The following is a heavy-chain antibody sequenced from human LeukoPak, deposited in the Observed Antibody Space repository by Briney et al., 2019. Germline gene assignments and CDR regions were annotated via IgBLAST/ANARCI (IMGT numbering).Heavy chain of an antibody. D-gene: IGHD3-3*01. J-gene: IGHJ5*02. V-gene: IGHV4-39*07. Sequence: PSETLSLTCTVSGDSISTSGSYYDWIRQPPGKGLEWIGNIYYIGNTWYNPSLKSRVTISVDTSKNQFSLKLSSVTAADTAVYYCARGLVLRFLEWTSIARAKNNWFDPWGQGTLVTVSS. CDR1: GDSISTSGSY. CDR3: ARGLVLRFLEWTSIARAKNNWFDP. CDR2: IYYIGNT.